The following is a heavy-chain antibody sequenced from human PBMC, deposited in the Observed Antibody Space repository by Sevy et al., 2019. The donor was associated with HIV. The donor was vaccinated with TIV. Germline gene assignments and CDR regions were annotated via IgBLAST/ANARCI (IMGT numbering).Heavy chain of an antibody. CDR3: ARHGRGITMIVVALPHFDY. CDR1: GGSISSSSYY. Sequence: QSQTLSLTCTVSGGSISSSSYYWGWIRQPPGKGLEWIGSIYYSGSTYYNPSLKSRVTISVDTSKNQFSLKLSSVTAADTAVYYCARHGRGITMIVVALPHFDYWGQGTLVTVSS. D-gene: IGHD3-22*01. V-gene: IGHV4-39*01. J-gene: IGHJ4*02. CDR2: IYYSGST.